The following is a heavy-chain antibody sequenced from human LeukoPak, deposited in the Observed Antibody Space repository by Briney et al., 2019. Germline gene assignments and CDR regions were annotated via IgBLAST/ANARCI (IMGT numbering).Heavy chain of an antibody. J-gene: IGHJ5*02. Sequence: ASVKVSCKASGYTFTGYYMHWVRQAPGQGLEWRGWINPNSGGTNYAQKFQGRVTMTRDTSISTAYMELSRLRADDTAVYYCARDVRTMVRGVIIIWFDPWGQGTLVTVSS. D-gene: IGHD3-10*01. CDR2: INPNSGGT. CDR3: ARDVRTMVRGVIIIWFDP. CDR1: GYTFTGYY. V-gene: IGHV1-2*02.